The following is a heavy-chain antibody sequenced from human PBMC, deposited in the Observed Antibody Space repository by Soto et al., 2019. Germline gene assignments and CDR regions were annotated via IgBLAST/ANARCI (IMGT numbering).Heavy chain of an antibody. D-gene: IGHD5-12*01. CDR2: IYYSGST. V-gene: IGHV4-30-4*01. CDR1: GGSISSGDYY. J-gene: IGHJ4*02. Sequence: SSETLSLTCTVSGGSISSGDYYWSWIRQPPGKGLEWIGYIYYSGSTYYNPSLKSRVTISVDTSKNQFSLKLSSVTAADTAVYYCARDDIVAASVIDYWGQGTLVTVSS. CDR3: ARDDIVAASVIDY.